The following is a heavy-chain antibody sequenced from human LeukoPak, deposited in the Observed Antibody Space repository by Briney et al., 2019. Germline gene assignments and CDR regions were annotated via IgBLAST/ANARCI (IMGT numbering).Heavy chain of an antibody. CDR1: GFTFSNYA. V-gene: IGHV3-30*04. Sequence: PGGSLRLSCAASGFTFSNYAMNWVRQAPGKGLEWVAVISYDGSKKYYADSVKGRFTISRDNSKNTLYLQMNSLRAEDTAVYYCARWKSLKGTFDYWGQGTLVTVSS. CDR3: ARWKSLKGTFDY. CDR2: ISYDGSKK. D-gene: IGHD1-7*01. J-gene: IGHJ4*02.